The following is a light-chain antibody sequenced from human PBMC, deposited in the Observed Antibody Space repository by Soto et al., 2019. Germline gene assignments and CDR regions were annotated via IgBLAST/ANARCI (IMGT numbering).Light chain of an antibody. V-gene: IGKV1-39*01. CDR2: AIS. Sequence: DIQMTQSPSSLSASVGDRVTITCRASQSITNYLNWYQQKPGKAPKLLMYAISTLQSGVPSRFGGSGSGTEFTLTIGSLQPDDSATYYCLQDYNYPRTFGQGTKVDIK. CDR1: QSITNY. CDR3: LQDYNYPRT. J-gene: IGKJ1*01.